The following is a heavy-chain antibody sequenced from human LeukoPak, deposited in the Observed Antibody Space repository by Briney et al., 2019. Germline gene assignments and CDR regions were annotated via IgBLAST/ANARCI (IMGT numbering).Heavy chain of an antibody. J-gene: IGHJ4*02. CDR1: GFTFSSYA. CDR2: ISYDGSNK. V-gene: IGHV3-30*04. D-gene: IGHD1-26*01. CDR3: ARDRAYLLFDY. Sequence: GGSLRLSCAASGFTFSSYAMHWVRQAPGKGLEWVAVISYDGSNKYHADSVKGRFTISRDNSKNTLYLQMNSLRAEDTAVYYCARDRAYLLFDYWGQGTLVTVSS.